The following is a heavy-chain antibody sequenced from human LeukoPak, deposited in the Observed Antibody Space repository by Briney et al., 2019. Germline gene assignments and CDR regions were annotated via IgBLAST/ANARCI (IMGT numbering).Heavy chain of an antibody. Sequence: ASVKVSCKASGYTFTSNYIRWVRQAPGQGLEWMGMIYPRDGSTSYAQKFQGRVTMTRDTSTSTVHMELSGLRSEDTAVYYCARDQEGFDYWGQGTLVTVSS. CDR1: GYTFTSNY. CDR2: IYPRDGST. J-gene: IGHJ4*02. V-gene: IGHV1-46*01. CDR3: ARDQEGFDY.